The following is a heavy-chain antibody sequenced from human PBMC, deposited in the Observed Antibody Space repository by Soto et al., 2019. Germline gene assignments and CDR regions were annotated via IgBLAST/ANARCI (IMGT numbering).Heavy chain of an antibody. V-gene: IGHV3-53*01. D-gene: IGHD3-22*01. CDR2: IYSGGAA. CDR3: AKGDYYDSHFDY. CDR1: VFTVISNY. J-gene: IGHJ4*02. Sequence: GWSLRLSCSASVFTVISNYVNWFRQAPGKGLEWVSVIYSGGAAHYADSVKGRFTISRDSSKSTVYLQMNSLTAEDTAVYFCAKGDYYDSHFDYWGQGTPVTVSS.